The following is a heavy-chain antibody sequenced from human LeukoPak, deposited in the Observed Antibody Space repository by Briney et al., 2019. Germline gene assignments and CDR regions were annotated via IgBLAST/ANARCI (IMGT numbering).Heavy chain of an antibody. CDR2: IYYSGST. D-gene: IGHD6-13*01. V-gene: IGHV4-39*07. CDR1: GGSISISSYY. Sequence: SETLSLTCTVSGGSISISSYYWGWIRQPPGKGLEWIGSIYYSGSTYYNPSLKSRVTISVDTSKNQFSLKLSSVTAADTAVYYCAGSWITKGFDYWGQGTLGTVSS. J-gene: IGHJ4*02. CDR3: AGSWITKGFDY.